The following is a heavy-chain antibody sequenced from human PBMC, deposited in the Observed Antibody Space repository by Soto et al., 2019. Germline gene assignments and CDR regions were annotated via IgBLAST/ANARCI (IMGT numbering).Heavy chain of an antibody. CDR2: INHSGST. J-gene: IGHJ4*02. D-gene: IGHD3-10*01. Sequence: NPSETLSLTCAVYGGSFSGYYWSWIRQPPGKGLEWIGEINHSGSTNYNPSLKSRVTISVDTSKNQFSLKLSSVTAADTAVYYCASQYYCGSGSYYRYYFDYWGQGTLVTVSS. V-gene: IGHV4-34*01. CDR1: GGSFSGYY. CDR3: ASQYYCGSGSYYRYYFDY.